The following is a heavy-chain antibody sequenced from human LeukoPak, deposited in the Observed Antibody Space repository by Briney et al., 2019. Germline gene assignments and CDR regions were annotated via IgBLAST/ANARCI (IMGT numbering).Heavy chain of an antibody. J-gene: IGHJ4*02. V-gene: IGHV4-39*07. CDR1: GDSITGYY. CDR2: IYYTGNT. CDR3: ARQTGSKPASRIDY. Sequence: SETLSLTCSVSGDSITGYYWGWIRQPPGKGLEWIGNIYYTGNTYYNSSLKSRVTISLDTSKNQFSLKLSSVTAADTAVYYCARQTGSKPASRIDYWGQGTLVTVSS.